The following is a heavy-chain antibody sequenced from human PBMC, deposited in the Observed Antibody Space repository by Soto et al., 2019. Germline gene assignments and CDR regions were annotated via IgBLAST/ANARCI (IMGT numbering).Heavy chain of an antibody. CDR2: IMPIFGTA. CDR1: GGSFRNYG. D-gene: IGHD3-9*01. J-gene: IGHJ6*01. CDR3: ARARDYALLTAREYAFDV. Sequence: QVQLVQSGAEVKKPGSSVRVSCKVSGGSFRNYGITWVRQAPGQGLEWMGGIMPIFGTANYAQKFQGRVTISADELTTTVSLELSNLSSAATAVYFCARARDYALLTAREYAFDVWGQRTTVAVSA. V-gene: IGHV1-69*01.